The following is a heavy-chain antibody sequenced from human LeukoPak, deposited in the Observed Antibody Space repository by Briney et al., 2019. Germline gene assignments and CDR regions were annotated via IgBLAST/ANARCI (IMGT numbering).Heavy chain of an antibody. CDR2: ISANSVYT. D-gene: IGHD3-3*01. CDR1: GFTFSNHG. J-gene: IGHJ2*01. Sequence: GGSLRLSCVASGFTFSNHGMSWVRQDPGKGLEWVSSISANSVYTYYAASVKGQFTISRDNSKNTLFLQMNNMGAEDTAIYFCAKIGVTGSWFFDLWGRGTLLSVSS. CDR3: AKIGVTGSWFFDL. V-gene: IGHV3-23*01.